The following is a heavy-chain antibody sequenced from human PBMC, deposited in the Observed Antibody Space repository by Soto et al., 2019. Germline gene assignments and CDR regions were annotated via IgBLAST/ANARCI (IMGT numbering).Heavy chain of an antibody. CDR2: IGTAGDP. CDR3: ARQILTGAFDI. Sequence: LRLSCAASGFTFSSYDMHWVRQAIGKGLEWVSGIGTAGDPYYPGSVKGRFTISRENANNFLYLQMNSLRAGDTAVYYCARQILTGAFDIWGQGTMVTVSS. V-gene: IGHV3-13*05. CDR1: GFTFSSYD. D-gene: IGHD3-9*01. J-gene: IGHJ3*02.